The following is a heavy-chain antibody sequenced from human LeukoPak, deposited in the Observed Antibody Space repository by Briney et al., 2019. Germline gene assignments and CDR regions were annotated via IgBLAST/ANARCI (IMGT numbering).Heavy chain of an antibody. CDR3: ARRGYENWFDP. J-gene: IGHJ5*02. CDR2: INYSGST. Sequence: SETLSLTCTVSGGSISSSSYYWGWIRQPPGKGLEWIGSINYSGSTYYNPSVKSRVTISVDTSKNQFSLKLTSVTHADTAVYYCARRGYENWFDPWGQGTLVPVSS. CDR1: GGSISSSSYY. D-gene: IGHD5-12*01. V-gene: IGHV4-39*01.